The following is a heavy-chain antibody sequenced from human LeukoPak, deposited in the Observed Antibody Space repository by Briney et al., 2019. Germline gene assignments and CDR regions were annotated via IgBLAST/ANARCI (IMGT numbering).Heavy chain of an antibody. CDR3: ARGLTAPHYYYYYMDV. V-gene: IGHV3-23*01. J-gene: IGHJ6*03. CDR2: ISGSGGST. D-gene: IGHD4/OR15-4a*01. CDR1: GFTFSSYA. Sequence: TGGSLRLSCAASGFTFSSYAMSWVRQAPGKGLEWVSAISGSGGSTYYADSVKGRFTISRDNSKNTLYLQMNSLRAEDTAVYYCARGLTAPHYYYYYMDVWGKGTTVTVSS.